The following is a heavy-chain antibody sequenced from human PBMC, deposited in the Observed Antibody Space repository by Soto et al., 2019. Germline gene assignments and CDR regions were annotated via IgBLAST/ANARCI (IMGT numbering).Heavy chain of an antibody. Sequence: QVQLVESGGGLVKPGGSLRLSCAASGFTFSDCYMSWIRQAPGKGLEWVSYISSSSRYTNYADSVKGRFTISRDNAKNSLYLQMNSLRAEDTAVYYCARDPTTVTTWNAFDIWGQGTMVTVSS. J-gene: IGHJ3*02. V-gene: IGHV3-11*05. D-gene: IGHD4-17*01. CDR1: GFTFSDCY. CDR3: ARDPTTVTTWNAFDI. CDR2: ISSSSRYT.